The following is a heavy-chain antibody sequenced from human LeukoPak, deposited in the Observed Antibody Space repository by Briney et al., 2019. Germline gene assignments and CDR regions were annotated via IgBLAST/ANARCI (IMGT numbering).Heavy chain of an antibody. Sequence: GGSLRLSCAASGFSVSSNYMNWGRQAPGKGLEWVSVIYRDGSTYSADSVKGRFTISRDNSKNTLYLQMNSLRAEDTAVYYCATGLLFDPWGQGTLVTVSS. CDR2: IYRDGST. CDR3: ATGLLFDP. D-gene: IGHD2-15*01. J-gene: IGHJ5*02. V-gene: IGHV3-53*05. CDR1: GFSVSSNY.